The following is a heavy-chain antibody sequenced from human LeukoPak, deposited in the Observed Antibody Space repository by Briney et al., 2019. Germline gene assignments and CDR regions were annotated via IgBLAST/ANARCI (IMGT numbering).Heavy chain of an antibody. CDR3: ARDLQWGSDYDLDY. CDR2: INPNSGGT. Sequence: GASVKVSCKASGYTFTGYFMHWVRQAPGQGLEWMGWINPNSGGTNYAQKFQGRVTMTRDMSTSTAYMELSRLRSDDTAVYYCARDLQWGSDYDLDYWGQGTLVIVSS. V-gene: IGHV1-2*02. J-gene: IGHJ4*02. D-gene: IGHD5-12*01. CDR1: GYTFTGYF.